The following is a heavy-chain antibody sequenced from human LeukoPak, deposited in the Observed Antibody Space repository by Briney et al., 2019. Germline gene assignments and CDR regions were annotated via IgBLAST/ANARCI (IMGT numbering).Heavy chain of an antibody. CDR1: GYTFTSYY. J-gene: IGHJ6*02. Sequence: GASVKVSCKASGYTFTSYYMHWVRQAPGQGLEWMGIINPSGGSTSYAQKFQGRVTMTRDTSTSTVYMELSSLRSEDTAVYYCTRGSYSSSRYDYYYYGMDVWGQGTTVTVSS. D-gene: IGHD6-13*01. CDR2: INPSGGST. V-gene: IGHV1-46*01. CDR3: TRGSYSSSRYDYYYYGMDV.